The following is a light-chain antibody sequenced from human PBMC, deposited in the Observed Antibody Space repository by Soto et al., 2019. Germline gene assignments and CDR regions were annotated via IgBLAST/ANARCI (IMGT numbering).Light chain of an antibody. CDR1: QSVGSN. J-gene: IGKJ1*01. Sequence: EIVMTQSPATLSVSPGDRVTLSCRASQSVGSNLAWYQKKPGHAPRLLIYSAATRATGIPARFSGSGSGTEFTLTISSLQSEDFGVYYCQQYTKGWTFGEGTKVEIK. CDR3: QQYTKGWT. CDR2: SAA. V-gene: IGKV3-15*01.